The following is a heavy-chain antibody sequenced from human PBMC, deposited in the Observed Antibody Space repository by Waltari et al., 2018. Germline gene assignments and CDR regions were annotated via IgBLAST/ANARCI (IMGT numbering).Heavy chain of an antibody. J-gene: IGHJ3*01. D-gene: IGHD6-6*01. Sequence: QAQLVHSGPEVKKPGAAVRVSCKPSGYTFSSYGIPWVRQAHGQGLEWLGWISTDNGNRNYSQKLQGRVPMTTDTHTTTAYMDLRSLRSDDTAIYYCIRGGPWRLVQGNAFDFWGQGTLVTVSS. CDR1: GYTFSSYG. CDR2: ISTDNGNR. CDR3: IRGGPWRLVQGNAFDF. V-gene: IGHV1-18*01.